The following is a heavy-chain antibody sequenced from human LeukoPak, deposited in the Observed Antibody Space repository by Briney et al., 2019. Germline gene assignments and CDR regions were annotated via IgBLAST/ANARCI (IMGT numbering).Heavy chain of an antibody. Sequence: ASVKVSCKASGGTFSSYAISWVRQAPGQGLEWMGGIIPIFGTANYAQKFQGRVTITADESTSTAYMELSSLRSEDTAVYYCARGSYDFWSGYPERYYYYYMDGWGKGTTVTVCS. V-gene: IGHV1-69*13. CDR3: ARGSYDFWSGYPERYYYYYMDG. D-gene: IGHD3-3*01. J-gene: IGHJ6*03. CDR1: GGTFSSYA. CDR2: IIPIFGTA.